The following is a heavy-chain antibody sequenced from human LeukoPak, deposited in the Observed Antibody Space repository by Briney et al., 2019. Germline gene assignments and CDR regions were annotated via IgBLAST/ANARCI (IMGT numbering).Heavy chain of an antibody. J-gene: IGHJ4*02. Sequence: PSETLSLTCTVSGGSISSNNYYWGWIRQPPGKGLEWIGYIYYSGSTNYNPSLKSRVTISVDTSKNQFSLKLSSVTAADTAVYYCASGSYSIWGQGTLVTVSS. CDR2: IYYSGST. V-gene: IGHV4-61*05. D-gene: IGHD1-26*01. CDR3: ASGSYSI. CDR1: GGSISSNNYY.